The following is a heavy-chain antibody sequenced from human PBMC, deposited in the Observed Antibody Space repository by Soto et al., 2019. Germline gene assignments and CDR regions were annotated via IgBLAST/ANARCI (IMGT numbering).Heavy chain of an antibody. V-gene: IGHV3-23*01. CDR3: AKANLGYCSSTSCPPYYYYYGMDV. D-gene: IGHD2-2*01. J-gene: IGHJ6*02. CDR2: ISGSGGST. CDR1: GFTFSSYA. Sequence: PGGSLRLSCAASGFTFSSYAMSWVRQAPGKGLEWVSAISGSGGSTYYADSVKGRFTISRDNSKNTLYLQMNSLRAEGTAVYYCAKANLGYCSSTSCPPYYYYYGMDVWGQGTTVTV.